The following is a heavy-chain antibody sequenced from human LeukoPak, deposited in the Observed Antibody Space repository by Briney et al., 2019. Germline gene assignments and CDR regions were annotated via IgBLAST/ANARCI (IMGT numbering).Heavy chain of an antibody. Sequence: GRSLRLSCAASGFTFSTYAMHWVRQAPGKGLEWVALISYDGSDKYYADSVKGRFTISRDNSKNTLYLQMNSLRAEDTAVYYCARSAHYYDISGFYSQFYYWGQGTLVTVSS. J-gene: IGHJ4*02. CDR3: ARSAHYYDISGFYSQFYY. V-gene: IGHV3-30*04. CDR2: ISYDGSDK. CDR1: GFTFSTYA. D-gene: IGHD3-22*01.